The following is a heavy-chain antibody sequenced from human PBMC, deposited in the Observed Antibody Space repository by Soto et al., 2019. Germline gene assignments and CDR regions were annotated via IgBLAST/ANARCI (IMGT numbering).Heavy chain of an antibody. CDR2: VLQTGSST. Sequence: GGSLRLSCAASGFSFSTYTMSWVRQPPGKGLEWVSAVLQTGSSTFYADSVKGRFTISRDNSKDTLYLQMNNLRAEDTAVYYCAKDYTPDGYWDFDYWGQGTLVTVSS. D-gene: IGHD3-16*01. CDR1: GFSFSTYT. V-gene: IGHV3-23*01. J-gene: IGHJ4*02. CDR3: AKDYTPDGYWDFDY.